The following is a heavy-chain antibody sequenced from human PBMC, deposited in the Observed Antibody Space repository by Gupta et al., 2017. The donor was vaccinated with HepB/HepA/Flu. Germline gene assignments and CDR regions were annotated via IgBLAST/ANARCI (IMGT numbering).Heavy chain of an antibody. Sequence: EVQLLESGGGLVQPGGSLRLSCAASGITFSSYAMTWVRQAPGKGLEWVSTTSSRAIYYADSVKGRFTISRDNTENTLYLQMNSLRAEDTAVYYCAKDPSIGPPHYFDYWGQGILVTVSS. CDR3: AKDPSIGPPHYFDY. CDR2: TSSRAI. CDR1: GITFSSYA. V-gene: IGHV3-23*01. J-gene: IGHJ4*02.